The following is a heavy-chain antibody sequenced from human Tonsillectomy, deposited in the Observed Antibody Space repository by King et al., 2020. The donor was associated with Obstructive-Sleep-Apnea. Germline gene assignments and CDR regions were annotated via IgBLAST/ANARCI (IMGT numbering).Heavy chain of an antibody. J-gene: IGHJ4*02. D-gene: IGHD1-26*01. CDR2: ISAYNGNT. V-gene: IGHV1-18*04. CDR3: ARDVRVVGATKEDFDY. Sequence: QLVQSGAEVKKPGASVKVSCRASGYTFTSYGISWVRQAPGQGLEWMGWISAYNGNTNYAQKLQSRVTMTTDTSTSTAYMELRSLRSDDTAVYYCARDVRVVGATKEDFDYWGQGTLVTVSS. CDR1: GYTFTSYG.